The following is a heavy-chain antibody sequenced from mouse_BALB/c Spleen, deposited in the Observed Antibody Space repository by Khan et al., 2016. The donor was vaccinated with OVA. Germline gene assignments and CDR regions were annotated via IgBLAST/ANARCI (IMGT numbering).Heavy chain of an antibody. Sequence: QVQLKESGAELARPGASVKMSCKTSGYTFTSYTIHWIKLRPGQGLEWIGYINPNNGYTNYNQKFKDKATLTADKSSTTVYMQLSSLTSDDSAIYNSVINGAYYRNDGWFAYWGQGTLVTVSA. D-gene: IGHD2-14*01. CDR3: VINGAYYRNDGWFAY. CDR2: INPNNGYT. CDR1: GYTFTSYT. J-gene: IGHJ3*01. V-gene: IGHV1-4*01.